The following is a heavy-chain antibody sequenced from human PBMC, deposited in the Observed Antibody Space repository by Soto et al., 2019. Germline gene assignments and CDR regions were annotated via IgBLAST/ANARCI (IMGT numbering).Heavy chain of an antibody. V-gene: IGHV4-59*01. D-gene: IGHD6-19*01. J-gene: IGHJ4*02. CDR2: IYYSGST. CDR1: GGSISSYY. CDR3: ARVKFVAEFDY. Sequence: PSETLSLTLTVSGGSISSYYWSWIRQPPGKGLEWIGYIYYSGSTNYNPSLKSRVTISVDTSKNQFSLKLSSVTAADTAVYYCARVKFVAEFDYWGQGTLVTVSS.